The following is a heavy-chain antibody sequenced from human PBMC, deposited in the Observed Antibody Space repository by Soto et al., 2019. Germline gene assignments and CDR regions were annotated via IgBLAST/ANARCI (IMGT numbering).Heavy chain of an antibody. CDR3: TVVVIKRPY. J-gene: IGHJ4*02. CDR2: INHSGST. Sequence: SETLSLTCAVYGGSFSGYYWSWIRQPPGKGLEWIGEINHSGSTNYNPSLKSRVTISVDTSKNQFSLKLSSVTAADTAVYYCTVVVIKRPYWGQGTLVTVYS. V-gene: IGHV4-34*01. CDR1: GGSFSGYY. D-gene: IGHD3-22*01.